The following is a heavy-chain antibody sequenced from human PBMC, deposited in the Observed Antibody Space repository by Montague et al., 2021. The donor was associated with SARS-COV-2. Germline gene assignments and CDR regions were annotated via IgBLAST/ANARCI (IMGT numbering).Heavy chain of an antibody. CDR2: ISTSSLYL. CDR3: ARALSASYSVGGDSFDI. V-gene: IGHV3-21*01. D-gene: IGHD5/OR15-5a*01. Sequence: SLRLSCAASGFTFSKYSMNWVRQAPGKGLEWVSYISTSSLYLYYAASVKGRFTISRANAKDSLFLQMDSLRAEDTAVYYCARALSASYSVGGDSFDIGGQGTMVTVSS. J-gene: IGHJ3*02. CDR1: GFTFSKYS.